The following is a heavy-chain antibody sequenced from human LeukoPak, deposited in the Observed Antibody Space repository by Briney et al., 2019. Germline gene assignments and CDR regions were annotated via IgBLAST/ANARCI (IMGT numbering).Heavy chain of an antibody. CDR3: ARVYSGSYYYGMDV. V-gene: IGHV1-69*02. CDR2: IIPILGIA. Sequence: ASVKVSCKASGYTFTGYYMHWVRQAPGQGLEWMGRIIPILGIANYAQKFQGRVTITADKSTSTAYMELSSLRSEDTAVYYCARVYSGSYYYGMDVWGQGTTVTVSS. D-gene: IGHD1-26*01. J-gene: IGHJ6*02. CDR1: GYTFTGYY.